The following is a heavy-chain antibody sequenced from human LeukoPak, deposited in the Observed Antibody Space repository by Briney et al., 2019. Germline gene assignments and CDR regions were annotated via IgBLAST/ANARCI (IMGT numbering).Heavy chain of an antibody. Sequence: SETLSLTCTVSGGSISSYYWSWIRQPPGKGLEWIWYIYYSGSTNYNPSPKSRVTISVDTSKNQFSLKLSSVTAADAAVYYCARDSSGRYLDYWGQGTLVTVSS. CDR3: ARDSSGRYLDY. V-gene: IGHV4-59*01. D-gene: IGHD6-19*01. J-gene: IGHJ4*02. CDR2: IYYSGST. CDR1: GGSISSYY.